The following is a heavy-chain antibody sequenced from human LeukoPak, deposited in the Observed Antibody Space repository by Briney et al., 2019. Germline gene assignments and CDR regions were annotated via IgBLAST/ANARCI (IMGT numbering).Heavy chain of an antibody. D-gene: IGHD1-1*01. V-gene: IGHV3-73*01. CDR3: TRAYNYYFDL. CDR2: IRTTSHNYAT. J-gene: IGHJ2*01. Sequence: PEGSLKLSCAASGFLFSGSAMHWVRQISGKGLEWVGHIRTTSHNYATAYAESMKGRFTISRDDSKNTAYLQMNSLKTEDTAFYYCTRAYNYYFDLWGRGTLVTVSS. CDR1: GFLFSGSA.